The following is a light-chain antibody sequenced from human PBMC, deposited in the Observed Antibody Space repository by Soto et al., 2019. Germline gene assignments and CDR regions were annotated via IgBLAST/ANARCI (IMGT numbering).Light chain of an antibody. CDR1: SSNLGAPYD. V-gene: IGLV1-40*01. CDR2: GNN. J-gene: IGLJ1*01. Sequence: QSALTQPPSVSGAPGQTVIISCSGSSSNLGAPYDVNWFRQLPGTVPRLLIYGNNNRPSGVPDRFSGSKSGTSASLAITGLQSEDEADYYCQSYDSSLSGYVFGIGTKVTVL. CDR3: QSYDSSLSGYV.